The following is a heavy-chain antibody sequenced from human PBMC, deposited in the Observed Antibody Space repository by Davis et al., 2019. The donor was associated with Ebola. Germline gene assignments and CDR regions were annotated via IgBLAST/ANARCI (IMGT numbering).Heavy chain of an antibody. CDR2: INPNDGRT. D-gene: IGHD3-22*01. Sequence: ASVKVSCKASGYTFTNYYMHWVRQAPGQGLEWMGMINPNDGRTIYAQKFQGRVTATRDTSTTTVYMELSRLRSDDTAVYYCARGGITMVVVPLDYNFYAMDVWGQGTTVTVSS. CDR3: ARGGITMVVVPLDYNFYAMDV. CDR1: GYTFTNYY. V-gene: IGHV1-46*01. J-gene: IGHJ6*02.